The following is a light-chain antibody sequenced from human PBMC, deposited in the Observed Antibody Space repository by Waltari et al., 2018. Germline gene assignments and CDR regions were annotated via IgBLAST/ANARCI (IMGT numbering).Light chain of an antibody. J-gene: IGKJ4*01. CDR3: QKYKSAPFT. CDR1: QDVDKY. Sequence: IHMTQSPSSVSASEGDRVIITCRASQDVDKYLAWYQQKPGKVPKLLMYGVSTLQSGVPSRFSGSGSGTEFTLTISGLQPEDVATYYCQKYKSAPFTFGGGTKVEIK. V-gene: IGKV1-27*01. CDR2: GVS.